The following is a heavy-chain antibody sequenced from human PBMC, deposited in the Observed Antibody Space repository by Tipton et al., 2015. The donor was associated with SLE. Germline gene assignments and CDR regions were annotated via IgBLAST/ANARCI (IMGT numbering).Heavy chain of an antibody. V-gene: IGHV4-30-2*01. J-gene: IGHJ6*02. CDR2: IFHSENT. CDR3: ARVTRGGDGFYFYAMDV. Sequence: TLSLTCAVSGGSISSGDYTWSWIRQPPGKGLEWIGYIFHSENTFYSPSLKSRVTISIDRSKNQFSLKLSSVTAADTAVYYCARVTRGGDGFYFYAMDVWGQGTTATVSS. CDR1: GGSISSGDYT. D-gene: IGHD2-21*02.